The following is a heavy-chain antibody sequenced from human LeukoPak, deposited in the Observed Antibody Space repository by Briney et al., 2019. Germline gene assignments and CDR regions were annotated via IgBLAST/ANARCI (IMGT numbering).Heavy chain of an antibody. V-gene: IGHV3-53*01. Sequence: PGGSLRLSCAASGFTVSSNYMSWVRQAPGKGLEWVSVIYSGGSTYYADSVKGRFTISRDNSKNTLYLQMNSLRAEDTAVYYCARDPLGYCSSTSCYSSVWGQGTTVTVSS. CDR1: GFTVSSNY. D-gene: IGHD2-2*01. CDR3: ARDPLGYCSSTSCYSSV. CDR2: IYSGGST. J-gene: IGHJ6*02.